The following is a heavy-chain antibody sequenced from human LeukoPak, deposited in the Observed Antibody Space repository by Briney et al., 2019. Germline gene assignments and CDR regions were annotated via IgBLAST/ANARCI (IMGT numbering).Heavy chain of an antibody. D-gene: IGHD5-18*01. CDR2: IHPDDSDT. CDR3: ARLQSDSHSTFDS. J-gene: IGHJ4*02. Sequence: GSLKISCKGSGYSFTNYWIGWVRQMPGKGLEWMGIIHPDDSDTRFSPSFQGQVTISADKSVSTAYLQWSSLKASDTAMFYCARLQSDSHSTFDSWGQGTLVTVSS. V-gene: IGHV5-51*01. CDR1: GYSFTNYW.